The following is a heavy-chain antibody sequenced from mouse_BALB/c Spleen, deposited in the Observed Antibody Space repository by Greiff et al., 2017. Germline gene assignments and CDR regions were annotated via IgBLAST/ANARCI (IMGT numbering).Heavy chain of an antibody. Sequence: QVQLQQPGAELVKPGASVKMSCKASGYTFTSYWMHWVKQRPGQGLEWIGVIDPSDSYTSYNQKFKGKATLTVDTSSSTAYMQLSSLTSEDSAVYYCTRAYGNYYAMDYWGQGTSVTVSS. D-gene: IGHD2-10*02. J-gene: IGHJ4*01. CDR1: GYTFTSYW. V-gene: IGHV1S127*01. CDR3: TRAYGNYYAMDY. CDR2: IDPSDSYT.